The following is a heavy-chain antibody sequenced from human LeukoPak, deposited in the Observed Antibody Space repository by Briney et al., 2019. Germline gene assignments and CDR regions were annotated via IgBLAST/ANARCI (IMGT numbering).Heavy chain of an antibody. CDR3: ASRPAGSTWYGVFDY. J-gene: IGHJ4*02. CDR2: IFGSGNT. D-gene: IGHD6-13*01. V-gene: IGHV4-59*11. Sequence: SETLSLTCTVSGASFNSHYWSWIRQPPGKTLEWIGYIFGSGNTDYNPSLKSRVTMSLDTSRNQFSLEMNSVTAADTALYYCASRPAGSTWYGVFDYWSQGTLVTVSS. CDR1: GASFNSHY.